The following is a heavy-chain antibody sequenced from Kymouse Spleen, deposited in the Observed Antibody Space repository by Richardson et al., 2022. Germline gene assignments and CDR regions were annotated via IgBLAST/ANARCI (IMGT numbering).Heavy chain of an antibody. V-gene: IGHV3-66*03. CDR2: IYSCGST. Sequence: EVQLVESGGGLIQPGGSLRLSCAASGFTVSSNYMSWVRQAPGKGLEWVSVIYSCGSTYYADSVKGRFTISRDNSKNTLYLQMNSLRAEDTAVYYCARSTVTTRDNWFDPWGQGTLVTVSS. CDR3: ARSTVTTRDNWFDP. J-gene: IGHJ5*02. D-gene: IGHD4-11,IGHD4-11*01. CDR1: GFTVSSNY.